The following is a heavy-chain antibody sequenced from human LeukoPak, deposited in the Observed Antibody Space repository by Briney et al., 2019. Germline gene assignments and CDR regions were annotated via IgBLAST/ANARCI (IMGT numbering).Heavy chain of an antibody. V-gene: IGHV3-21*01. J-gene: IGHJ3*02. CDR1: GFTFSSYS. CDR2: ISSSRSYI. CDR3: ARQRCGGDCYSGAFDI. D-gene: IGHD2-21*02. Sequence: KSGGSLRLSCAASGFTFSSYSMNWVRQAPGKGLEWVSFISSSRSYIYYADSVKDRFTISGDNAKNSLYLQMNSLRAEDTALYYCARQRCGGDCYSGAFDIWGQGTMVTVSS.